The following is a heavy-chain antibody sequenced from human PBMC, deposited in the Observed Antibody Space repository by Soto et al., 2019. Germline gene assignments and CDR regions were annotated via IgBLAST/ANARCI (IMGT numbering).Heavy chain of an antibody. D-gene: IGHD3-3*01. V-gene: IGHV1-69*01. CDR3: ARSSGDFWSGQSHSPLRGWFDP. CDR2: IIPIFGTA. J-gene: IGHJ5*02. CDR1: GGTFSSYA. Sequence: QVQLVQSGAEVKKPGSSVKVSCKASGGTFSSYAISWVRQAPGQGLEWMGGIIPIFGTANYAQKFEGRVTITADESTSTAYMERSSLRSEDTAVYYCARSSGDFWSGQSHSPLRGWFDPWGQGTMVTVSS.